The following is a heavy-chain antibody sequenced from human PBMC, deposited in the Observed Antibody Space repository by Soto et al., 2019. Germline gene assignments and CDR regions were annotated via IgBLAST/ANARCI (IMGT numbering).Heavy chain of an antibody. J-gene: IGHJ6*02. CDR1: GFTFSSYA. Sequence: EVQLLESGGGLVQPGGSLRLSCAASGFTFSSYAMSWVRQAPGKGLEWVANIKQDGSEKYYVDSVKGRFTISRDNAKNSLYLQMNSLRAEDTAVYYCARDWGASSSWYRSTYYYYYGMDVWGQGTTVTVSS. CDR3: ARDWGASSSWYRSTYYYYYGMDV. V-gene: IGHV3-7*01. D-gene: IGHD6-13*01. CDR2: IKQDGSEK.